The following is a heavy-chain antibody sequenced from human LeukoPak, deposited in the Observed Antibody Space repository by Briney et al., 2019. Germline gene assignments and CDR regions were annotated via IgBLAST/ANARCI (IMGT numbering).Heavy chain of an antibody. CDR1: GYSFSTYW. Sequence: GESLKISCQGSGYSFSTYWITWVRQMPGKGLEWMGIIYPGDSDTRYSPSFQGQVTISTDESVSTAYLQWTSLRASDTAIYYCARQAREHSGYYGAPFDFWGQGTMVTVSS. CDR3: ARQAREHSGYYGAPFDF. CDR2: IYPGDSDT. V-gene: IGHV5-51*01. D-gene: IGHD3-3*01. J-gene: IGHJ3*01.